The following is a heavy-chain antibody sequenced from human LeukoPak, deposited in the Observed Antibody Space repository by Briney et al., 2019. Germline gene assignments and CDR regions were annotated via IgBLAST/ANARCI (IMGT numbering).Heavy chain of an antibody. J-gene: IGHJ3*02. Sequence: GGSLRLSCAASGFTFSSYSMHWVRQAPGEGLQWVSSISDDSNYIFYADSVKGRFTISRDNAKNSLFLQMNSLRAEDTALYYCTTSPSRSPFHIWGQGTMVTVSS. CDR1: GFTFSSYS. CDR3: TTSPSRSPFHI. CDR2: ISDDSNYI. V-gene: IGHV3-21*01.